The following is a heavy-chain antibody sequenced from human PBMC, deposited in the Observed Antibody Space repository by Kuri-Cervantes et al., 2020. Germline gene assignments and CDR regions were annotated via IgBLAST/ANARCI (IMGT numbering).Heavy chain of an antibody. Sequence: LRLSCAVSGGSISSGGYSWSWIRQPPGKGLEWIGYIYHSGSTYYNPSLKSRVTISVDRSKNQFSLKLSSVTAEDTAVYYCAKDASRGYSYGYGVNFDYWGQGTLVTVSS. D-gene: IGHD5-18*01. V-gene: IGHV4-30-2*01. J-gene: IGHJ4*02. CDR2: IYHSGST. CDR1: GGSISSGGYS. CDR3: AKDASRGYSYGYGVNFDY.